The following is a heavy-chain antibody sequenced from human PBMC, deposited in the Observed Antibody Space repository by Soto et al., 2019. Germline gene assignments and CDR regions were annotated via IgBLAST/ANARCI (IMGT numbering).Heavy chain of an antibody. Sequence: QLQLQESGPGLVKPAETLSLTCTVSGGSISSSDYWWGWIRQPPGKGLEWIGSIYYTGSTYYIPSLKSRVIISVDTSKNQFSLRLSSVTAADTAVYYCARQIGRGSWALDHWGQGTLVTVSS. CDR3: ARQIGRGSWALDH. CDR2: IYYTGST. D-gene: IGHD6-13*01. CDR1: GGSISSSDYW. J-gene: IGHJ4*02. V-gene: IGHV4-39*01.